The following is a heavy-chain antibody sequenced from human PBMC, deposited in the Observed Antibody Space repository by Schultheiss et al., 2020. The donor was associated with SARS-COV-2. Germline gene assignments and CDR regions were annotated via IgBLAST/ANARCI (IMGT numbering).Heavy chain of an antibody. V-gene: IGHV3-48*04. CDR3: ARSTDYDFWSGYYIPDFDY. J-gene: IGHJ4*02. D-gene: IGHD3-3*01. CDR1: GFTFSSYS. CDR2: ISSSGSTI. Sequence: GGSLRLSCAASGFTFSSYSMNWVRQAPGKGLEWVSYISSSGSTIYYADSVKGRFTISRDNAKNSLYLQMNSLRAEDTAVYYCARSTDYDFWSGYYIPDFDYWGQGTLVTVSS.